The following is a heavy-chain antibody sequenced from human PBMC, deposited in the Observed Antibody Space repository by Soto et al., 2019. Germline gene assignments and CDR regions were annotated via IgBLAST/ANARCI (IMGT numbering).Heavy chain of an antibody. D-gene: IGHD1-26*01. CDR2: ISYDGSNK. J-gene: IGHJ4*02. CDR1: GFTFSSYA. Sequence: QVQLVESGGGVVQPGRSLRLSCAASGFTFSSYAMHWVRQAPGKGLEWVAVISYDGSNKYYADSVKGRFTISRDTSKNTLYLQMNSLRAEDTAVYYCARDVSPVGATILDYRSLGTLVTVSS. CDR3: ARDVSPVGATILDY. V-gene: IGHV3-30-3*01.